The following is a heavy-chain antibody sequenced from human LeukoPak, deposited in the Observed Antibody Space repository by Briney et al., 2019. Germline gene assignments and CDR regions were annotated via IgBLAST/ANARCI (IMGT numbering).Heavy chain of an antibody. CDR2: INSDGSST. J-gene: IGHJ4*02. D-gene: IGHD3-22*01. CDR1: GFTFSTYW. Sequence: GGSLRLSCVASGFTFSTYWMHWVRQAPGKGLVWVSRINSDGSSTTYADSVKGRFTISRDNAKNTLYLRMNSLRAEDTAVYYCAKDASDYYDSSGYIPPFFDYWGQGTLVTVSS. CDR3: AKDASDYYDSSGYIPPFFDY. V-gene: IGHV3-74*01.